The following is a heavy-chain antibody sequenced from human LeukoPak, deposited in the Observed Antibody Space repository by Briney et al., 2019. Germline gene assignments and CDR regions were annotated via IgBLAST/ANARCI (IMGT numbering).Heavy chain of an antibody. CDR3: AKDQFTMVRGVSLGPYDY. J-gene: IGHJ4*02. Sequence: PGGSLRLSCAASGFTFSSYAMSWVRQAPGKGLEWVSAISASGGSTYYADSVKGRFTISRDNSKNTLYLQMNSLRAEDTAVYYCAKDQFTMVRGVSLGPYDYWGQGTLVTVSS. D-gene: IGHD3-10*01. CDR2: ISASGGST. CDR1: GFTFSSYA. V-gene: IGHV3-23*01.